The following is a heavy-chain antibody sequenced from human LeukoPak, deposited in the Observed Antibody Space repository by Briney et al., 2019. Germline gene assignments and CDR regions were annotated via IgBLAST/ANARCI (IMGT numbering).Heavy chain of an antibody. CDR2: IYTSGST. D-gene: IGHD6-6*01. CDR3: ARVASSSNYYYYYMDV. J-gene: IGHJ6*03. CDR1: GVSISSSSYY. Sequence: SETLSLTCTVSGVSISSSSYYWSWIRQPAGKGLEWIGRIYTSGSTNYNPSLKSRVTISVDTSKNQFSLKLSSVTAADTAVYYCARVASSSNYYYYYMDVWGKGTTVTVSS. V-gene: IGHV4-61*02.